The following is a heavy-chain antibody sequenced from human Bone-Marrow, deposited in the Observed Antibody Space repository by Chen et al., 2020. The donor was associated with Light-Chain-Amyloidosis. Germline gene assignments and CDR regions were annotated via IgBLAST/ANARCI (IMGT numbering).Heavy chain of an antibody. J-gene: IGHJ4*02. CDR3: ATEFGITGLGAAY. D-gene: IGHD1-20*01. Sequence: EVQLAQSGPEVKTTGATVKISCKGSGYTFTDSYFHWVQQAPGQGVEWVGFVDPEDGKTVYAEKFQGRVTITADTSTATVYMQLSSLRSADTAVYYCATEFGITGLGAAYWGQGTLVTVSS. CDR1: GYTFTDSY. V-gene: IGHV1-69-2*01. CDR2: VDPEDGKT.